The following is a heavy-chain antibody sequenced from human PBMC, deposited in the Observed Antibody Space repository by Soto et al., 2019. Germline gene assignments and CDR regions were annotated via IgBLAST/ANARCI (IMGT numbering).Heavy chain of an antibody. J-gene: IGHJ4*02. CDR2: IYYTGST. CDR3: SRRGFSGETCFFDS. CDR1: GDSISSSSQY. V-gene: IGHV4-39*01. Sequence: QLQLQESGPGLVKSSETLSLTCTVSGDSISSSSQYWAWIRQPPGKALEWIGSIYYTGSTYYNPSLKNQVTISVDASKNQCSLKLTSVTAADTAVYYCSRRGFSGETCFFDSWGQGTLLTVSS. D-gene: IGHD5-12*01.